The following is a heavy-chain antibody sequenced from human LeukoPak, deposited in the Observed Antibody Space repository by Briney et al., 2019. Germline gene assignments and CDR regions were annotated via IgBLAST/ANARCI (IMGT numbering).Heavy chain of an antibody. J-gene: IGHJ6*02. CDR2: ISGSGGRT. Sequence: GGSLRLSCAAPGFTFSSYAMSWLRQAPGKGVEWVSGISGSGGRTYYADSVKGRFTISRDNSKNTVHVQMNSLRGEDTAVYYCAKKGVGLYYYYMDVWGQGTTVTVSS. CDR3: AKKGVGLYYYYMDV. CDR1: GFTFSSYA. D-gene: IGHD1-26*01. V-gene: IGHV3-23*01.